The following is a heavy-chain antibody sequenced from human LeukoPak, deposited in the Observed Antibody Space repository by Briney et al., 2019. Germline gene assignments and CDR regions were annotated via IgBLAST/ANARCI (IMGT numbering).Heavy chain of an antibody. J-gene: IGHJ5*02. D-gene: IGHD6-6*01. Sequence: GGPLRLSCAASGFTFSGYALSWVRQAPGKGLEWVAFIRYDGTEKYYTDSVKGRFTISRDNSKNTLHLQMSGLRPDDTAVYYCARVVIAARPHWFDPWGQGTLVTVSS. CDR3: ARVVIAARPHWFDP. CDR2: IRYDGTEK. V-gene: IGHV3-30*02. CDR1: GFTFSGYA.